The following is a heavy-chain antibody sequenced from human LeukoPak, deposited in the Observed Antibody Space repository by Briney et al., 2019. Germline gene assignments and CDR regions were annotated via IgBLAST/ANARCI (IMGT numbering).Heavy chain of an antibody. J-gene: IGHJ5*02. CDR2: INHSRST. Sequence: SETLSLTCAVYGGSFSGYYWSWIRQPPGKGLEWIGEINHSRSTNYNPSLKSRVTISVDTSKNQFSLKLSSVTAADTAVYYCARGYGSSWYRKNWFDPWGQGTLVTVSS. V-gene: IGHV4-34*01. CDR3: ARGYGSSWYRKNWFDP. D-gene: IGHD6-13*01. CDR1: GGSFSGYY.